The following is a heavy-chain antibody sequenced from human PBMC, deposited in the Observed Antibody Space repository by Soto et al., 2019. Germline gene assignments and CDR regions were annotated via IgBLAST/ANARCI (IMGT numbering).Heavy chain of an antibody. CDR3: ARELNTESSAYYSFAF. CDR2: VSTNDDRT. V-gene: IGHV1-18*01. Sequence: RASVKVSCKTSGYIFTAYGLAWLRQALGQRPEWMGWVSTNDDRTNYAQKFQGRVTMTTDRSTTTTSMELRSLRPDDTAVYYCARELNTESSAYYSFAFWGRGTLVTVSS. J-gene: IGHJ4*02. D-gene: IGHD3-22*01. CDR1: GYIFTAYG.